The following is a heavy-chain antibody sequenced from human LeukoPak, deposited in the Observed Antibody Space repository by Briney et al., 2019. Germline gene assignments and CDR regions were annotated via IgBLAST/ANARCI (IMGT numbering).Heavy chain of an antibody. CDR2: IKEDGSES. CDR1: GFIFSTYW. J-gene: IGHJ6*02. Sequence: GGSLRLSCAASGFIFSTYWMSWVRQAPGKGLEWVANIKEDGSESHYVDSVKGGFTISRDNAKNSLYLQMNSLRAEDTAVYFCAKAGLLWFGGSWMDVWGQGTTVTVSS. D-gene: IGHD3-10*01. CDR3: AKAGLLWFGGSWMDV. V-gene: IGHV3-7*01.